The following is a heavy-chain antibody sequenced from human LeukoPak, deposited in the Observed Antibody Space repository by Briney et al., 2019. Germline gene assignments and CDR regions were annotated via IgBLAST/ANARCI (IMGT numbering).Heavy chain of an antibody. CDR1: GFTFSSYA. V-gene: IGHV3-23*01. Sequence: GGSLRLSCAASGFTFSSYAMTWVRQAPGKGLEGVSVISASGGTTYYADSVKGRFTISRDNSKNTLYLQMNSLRAEDTAIYDCAKDGAPQQLVIYWGGGTLVTVSS. J-gene: IGHJ4*02. CDR2: ISASGGTT. D-gene: IGHD6-13*01. CDR3: AKDGAPQQLVIY.